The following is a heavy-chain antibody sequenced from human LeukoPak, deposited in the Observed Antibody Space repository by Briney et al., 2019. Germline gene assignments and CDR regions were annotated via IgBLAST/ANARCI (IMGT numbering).Heavy chain of an antibody. CDR1: GFTFSSYG. Sequence: GGSLRLSCAASGFTFSSYGMHWVRQAPGTGLEWVAFIRYDGSNKYYADSMKGRFTISRDNSKNTLYLQMNSLRAEDTAVYYCAKFGFWSGYYPDYMDVWGKGTTVTVSS. V-gene: IGHV3-30*02. CDR3: AKFGFWSGYYPDYMDV. J-gene: IGHJ6*03. CDR2: IRYDGSNK. D-gene: IGHD3-3*01.